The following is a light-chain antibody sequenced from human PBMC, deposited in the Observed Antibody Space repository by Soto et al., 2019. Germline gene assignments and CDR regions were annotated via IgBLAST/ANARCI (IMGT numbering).Light chain of an antibody. CDR3: CSYAGSSTVV. CDR2: EGS. Sequence: QPALTQPASVSGSPGQSITISCTGTSSDVGSYNLVSWYQQHPGKAPKLMIYEGSKRPSGVSNRFSGSKSGNTASLTISGLQAEDEADYYCCSYAGSSTVVFGGGTKLTVL. J-gene: IGLJ2*01. CDR1: SSDVGSYNL. V-gene: IGLV2-23*01.